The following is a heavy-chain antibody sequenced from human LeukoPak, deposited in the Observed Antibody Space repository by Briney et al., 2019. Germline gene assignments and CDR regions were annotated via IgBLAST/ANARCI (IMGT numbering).Heavy chain of an antibody. Sequence: PSETLSFTCTVAGGSISSYYWSWIRQPPGKGLEWIGYIYYSGSTNDNPSLKSRVTISVNTSTNQFSLKLSSVTAADTAVYYCARRPAPRSGYPRSYWYFDLWGRGTLVTVSS. J-gene: IGHJ2*01. V-gene: IGHV4-59*08. CDR3: ARRPAPRSGYPRSYWYFDL. CDR2: IYYSGST. D-gene: IGHD3-3*01. CDR1: GGSISSYY.